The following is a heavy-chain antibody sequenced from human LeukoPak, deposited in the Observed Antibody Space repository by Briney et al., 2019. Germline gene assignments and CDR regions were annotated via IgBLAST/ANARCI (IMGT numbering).Heavy chain of an antibody. CDR3: ARDLFDSNYLDNSGRFFDS. Sequence: ASVQVSCKASGYTFTSYGISWVRQAPGQGLEWMGWISAYNGNTNYAQKFQGRVTMTTDTSTTTAYMELGSLRSDDTAVYYCARDLFDSNYLDNSGRFFDSWGQGTLVTVSS. J-gene: IGHJ4*02. CDR1: GYTFTSYG. V-gene: IGHV1-18*01. CDR2: ISAYNGNT. D-gene: IGHD3-22*01.